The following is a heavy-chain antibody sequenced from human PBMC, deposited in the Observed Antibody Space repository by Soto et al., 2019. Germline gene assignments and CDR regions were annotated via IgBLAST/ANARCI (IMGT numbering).Heavy chain of an antibody. Sequence: SETLSLTCTVSGGSISSYYWSWIRQPPGKGLEWIGYIYYSGSTNYNPSLKSRVTISVDTSKNQFSLKLSSVTAADTAVYYCARARCSSTSCYRFGSRVYWFDPWGQGTLVTVSS. D-gene: IGHD2-2*01. J-gene: IGHJ5*02. V-gene: IGHV4-59*01. CDR2: IYYSGST. CDR3: ARARCSSTSCYRFGSRVYWFDP. CDR1: GGSISSYY.